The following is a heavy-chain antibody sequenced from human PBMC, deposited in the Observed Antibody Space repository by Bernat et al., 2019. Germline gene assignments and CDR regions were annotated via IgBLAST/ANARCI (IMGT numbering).Heavy chain of an antibody. CDR1: GFTFSSYA. CDR2: ISGSGGRT. CDR3: AKERGSSGWYGGYYFDY. J-gene: IGHJ4*02. V-gene: IGHV3-23*01. D-gene: IGHD6-19*01. Sequence: EVQLLESGGGLVQPGGSLRLSCAASGFTFSSYAMSWVRQAPGKGLEWVSAISGSGGRTYYAASVKGRFTISRDNSKNTLYLQMNSLRAEDTAVYYCAKERGSSGWYGGYYFDYWGQGTLVTVSS.